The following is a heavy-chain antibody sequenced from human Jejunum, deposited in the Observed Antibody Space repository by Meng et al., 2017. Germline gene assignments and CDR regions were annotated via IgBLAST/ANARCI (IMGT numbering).Heavy chain of an antibody. J-gene: IGHJ5*02. Sequence: VSLGESGGGLVQPGGSLRLSCAASGFTFSSSWMHWVRQVPGKGLVWVSRIHSDGSTKSYADSVKGRFSISRDNGKNTLYLQMNSLRAEDTGVYYCARDIPPSWGQGTLVTVSS. CDR3: ARDIPPS. V-gene: IGHV3-74*01. CDR2: IHSDGSTK. CDR1: GFTFSSSW.